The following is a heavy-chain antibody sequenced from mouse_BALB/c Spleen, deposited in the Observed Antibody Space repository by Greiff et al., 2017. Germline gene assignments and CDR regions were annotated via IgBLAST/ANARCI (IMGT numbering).Heavy chain of an antibody. J-gene: IGHJ4*01. CDR2: INPYNDGT. D-gene: IGHD6-1*01. V-gene: IGHV1-14*01. Sequence: EVKLQQSGPELVKPGASVKMSCKASGYTFTSYVMHWVKQKPGQGLEWIGYINPYNDGTKYNEKFKGKATLTSDKSSSTAYMELSSLTSEDSAVYYCARSLSREAMDYWGQGTSVTVSS. CDR1: GYTFTSYV. CDR3: ARSLSREAMDY.